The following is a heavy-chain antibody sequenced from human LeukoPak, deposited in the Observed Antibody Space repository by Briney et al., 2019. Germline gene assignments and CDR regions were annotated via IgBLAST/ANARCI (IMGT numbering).Heavy chain of an antibody. CDR2: IIPILGIA. CDR3: ARDHSITMNSEIDY. J-gene: IGHJ4*02. D-gene: IGHD3-22*01. Sequence: GASVKVSCKASGGTFSSYAISWVRQAPGQGLEWMGRIIPILGIANYAQKFQGRATITADKSTSTAYMELSSLRSEDTAVYYCARDHSITMNSEIDYWGQGTLVTVSS. V-gene: IGHV1-69*04. CDR1: GGTFSSYA.